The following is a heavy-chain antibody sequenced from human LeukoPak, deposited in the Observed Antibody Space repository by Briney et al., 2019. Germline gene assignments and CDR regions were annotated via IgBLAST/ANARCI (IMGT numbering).Heavy chain of an antibody. CDR3: ARDRSTVDYYGLDV. CDR2: IYYSGIT. CDR1: GGSISSGDFY. J-gene: IGHJ6*02. D-gene: IGHD4-23*01. Sequence: SETLSLTCAVSGGSISSGDFYWSWIRQPPEKGLEYIGYIYYSGITFYNPSLRSRITISIGTSKNQFSLKLSSVTAADTAVYYCARDRSTVDYYGLDVWGQGTTVIVSS. V-gene: IGHV4-30-4*01.